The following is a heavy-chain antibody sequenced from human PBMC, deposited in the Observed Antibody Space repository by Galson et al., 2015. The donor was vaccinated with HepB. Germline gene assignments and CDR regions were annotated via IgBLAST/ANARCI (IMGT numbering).Heavy chain of an antibody. Sequence: SVKVSCKASGYIFSNYAMNWVRQAPGQRLEWMGWINTNTGNPTYAQGFTGRFAFSLDTSVITAYLQISNLKAEDTAVYYCARGRYGDYANDAFDIWGQGTMVTVSS. V-gene: IGHV7-4-1*02. CDR1: GYIFSNYA. CDR3: ARGRYGDYANDAFDI. CDR2: INTNTGNP. D-gene: IGHD5-12*01. J-gene: IGHJ3*02.